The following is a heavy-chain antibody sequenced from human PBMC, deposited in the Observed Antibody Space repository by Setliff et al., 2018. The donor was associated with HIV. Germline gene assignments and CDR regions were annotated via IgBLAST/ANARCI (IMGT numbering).Heavy chain of an antibody. D-gene: IGHD4-17*01. CDR3: ATAYGDFVWGY. CDR2: IYSSGST. V-gene: IGHV3-53*01. CDR1: GFTFSSYW. Sequence: PGGSLRLSCAASGFTFSSYWMSWVRQAPGKGLEWVSIIYSSGSTYYADSVKGRFTISRDKSKNTLYLQMNTLRAEDTAVYYCATAYGDFVWGYWGQGTLVTVSS. J-gene: IGHJ4*02.